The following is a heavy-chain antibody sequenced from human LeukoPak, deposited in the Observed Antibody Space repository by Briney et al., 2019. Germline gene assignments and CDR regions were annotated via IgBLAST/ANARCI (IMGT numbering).Heavy chain of an antibody. V-gene: IGHV4-30-2*01. J-gene: IGHJ4*02. CDR3: ARGLGGLNYGDYFDY. CDR1: GGSLSSGGYS. D-gene: IGHD4-17*01. CDR2: IYHSGST. Sequence: SQTLSLTCAVSGGSLSSGGYSWSWIRQPPGKGLEWIGYIYHSGSTYYNPSLKSRVTISVDRSKNQFSLKLSSVTAADTAVYYCARGLGGLNYGDYFDYWGQGTLVTVSS.